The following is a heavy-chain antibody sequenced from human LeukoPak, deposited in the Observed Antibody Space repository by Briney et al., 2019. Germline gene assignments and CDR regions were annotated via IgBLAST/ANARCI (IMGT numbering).Heavy chain of an antibody. D-gene: IGHD3-10*01. V-gene: IGHV4-30-4*01. Sequence: PSETLSLTCTVSGGSISSGDYYWSWIRQPPGKGLEWIGYIYYSGSTYYNPSLKSRVTISVDTSKNQFSLKLSSVTAADTAVYYCARVSGDNKLHRGAYYFDYWGQGTLVTVSS. CDR1: GGSISSGDYY. CDR3: ARVSGDNKLHRGAYYFDY. CDR2: IYYSGST. J-gene: IGHJ4*02.